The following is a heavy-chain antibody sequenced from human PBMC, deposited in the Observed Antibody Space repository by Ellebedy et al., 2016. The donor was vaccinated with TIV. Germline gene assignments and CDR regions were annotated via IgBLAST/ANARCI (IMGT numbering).Heavy chain of an antibody. J-gene: IGHJ6*02. CDR3: ARDDVVVVTAIRDYYYYYGMDV. D-gene: IGHD2-21*02. V-gene: IGHV4-4*02. CDR2: IYHNGST. Sequence: SETLSLTXAVSGGSISSINWWSWVRQPPGKGLEWIGEIYHNGSTNYNPSLKSRVTISVDKSKNQFSLKLSSVTAADTAVYYCARDDVVVVTAIRDYYYYYGMDVWGQGTTVTVSS. CDR1: GGSISSINW.